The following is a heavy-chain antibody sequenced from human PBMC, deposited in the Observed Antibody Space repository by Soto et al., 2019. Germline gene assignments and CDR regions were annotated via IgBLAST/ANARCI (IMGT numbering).Heavy chain of an antibody. CDR2: TYYRSKWYN. D-gene: IGHD6-13*01. CDR3: ARGQQQLDHYYYGIDV. V-gene: IGHV6-1*01. CDR1: GDSVSSNSAA. J-gene: IGHJ6*02. Sequence: SQTLSLTCAISGDSVSSNSAAWNWIRQSPSRGLEWLGRTYYRSKWYNDYAVSVKSRITINPDTSKKQFSLQLNSVTPGDTAFFYWARGQQQLDHYYYGIDVWGQGTTVTVSS.